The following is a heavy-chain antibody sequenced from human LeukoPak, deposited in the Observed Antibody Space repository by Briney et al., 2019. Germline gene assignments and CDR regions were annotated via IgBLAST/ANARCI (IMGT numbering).Heavy chain of an antibody. Sequence: ASVKVSCKASEYTFTGYYMHWVRQAPGQGLEWMGWIKPNSGATDYAQNFQGRVTLTRDTSISTAYMELSRLRSDDTAVYYCASGYRFGNWGQGTLVTVSS. CDR2: IKPNSGAT. J-gene: IGHJ4*02. CDR1: EYTFTGYY. V-gene: IGHV1-2*02. CDR3: ASGYRFGN. D-gene: IGHD5-18*01.